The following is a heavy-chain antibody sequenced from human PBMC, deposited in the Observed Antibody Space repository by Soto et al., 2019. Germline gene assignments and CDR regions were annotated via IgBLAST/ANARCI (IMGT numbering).Heavy chain of an antibody. CDR3: VRDGTKTLRDWFDP. CDR2: IYATGAT. Sequence: SETLSLTCTVSGASISGFYWSWIRKSAGKGLEWIGRIYATGATDYNPSLKSRVMMSVDTSKKQFSLKLRSVTAADTAVYYCVRDGTKTLRDWFDPWGQGISVTVSS. D-gene: IGHD1-1*01. J-gene: IGHJ5*02. CDR1: GASISGFY. V-gene: IGHV4-4*07.